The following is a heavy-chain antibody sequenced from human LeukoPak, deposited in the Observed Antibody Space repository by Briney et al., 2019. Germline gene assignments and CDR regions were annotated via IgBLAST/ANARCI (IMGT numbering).Heavy chain of an antibody. D-gene: IGHD6-13*01. CDR3: ARLIAAAGTASPPNWFDP. V-gene: IGHV4-39*01. CDR2: IYYSGST. CDR1: GGSISSSSYY. Sequence: SETLSLTCTVSGGSISSSSYYWGWIRQPPGKGLEWIGSIYYSGSTYYNPSLKSRVTISVDTSKNQFSLKLSSVTAADTAVYYCARLIAAAGTASPPNWFDPWGQGTLVTVSS. J-gene: IGHJ5*02.